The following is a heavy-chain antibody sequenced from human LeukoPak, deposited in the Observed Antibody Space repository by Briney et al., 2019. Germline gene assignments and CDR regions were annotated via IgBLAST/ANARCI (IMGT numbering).Heavy chain of an antibody. CDR3: ARDRRDSNYAYFDY. D-gene: IGHD4-11*01. J-gene: IGHJ4*02. Sequence: GGSLRLSCAASGFTFSSYAMHWVRQAPGKGLEWVALISYDGSSKYYADSVKGRFTVSRDNSKNTLYLQMNSLRAEDTAVYYCARDRRDSNYAYFDYWGQGTLVTVSS. V-gene: IGHV3-30*04. CDR1: GFTFSSYA. CDR2: ISYDGSSK.